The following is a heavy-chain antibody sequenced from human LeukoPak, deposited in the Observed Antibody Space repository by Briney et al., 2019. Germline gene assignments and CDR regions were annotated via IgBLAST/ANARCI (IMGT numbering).Heavy chain of an antibody. J-gene: IGHJ4*02. CDR2: IYYSGST. CDR3: ARALRYCSSTSCYPTSFDY. V-gene: IGHV4-59*01. CDR1: GGSISSYY. D-gene: IGHD2-2*01. Sequence: SETLSLTCTVSGGSISSYYWSWIRQPPGKGLEWIGYIYYSGSTNYNPSLKSRVTISVDTSKNQFSLKLSSVTAVDTAVYYCARALRYCSSTSCYPTSFDYWGQGTLVTVSS.